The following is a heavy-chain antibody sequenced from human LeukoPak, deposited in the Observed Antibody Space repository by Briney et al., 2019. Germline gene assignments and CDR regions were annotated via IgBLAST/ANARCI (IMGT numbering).Heavy chain of an antibody. Sequence: ASVKVSCKASGYTFTGYGISWVRQAPRQGLEWMGWISAYNGNTNYAQKLQGRVTMTTDTSTSTAYMELSSLRSEDTAVYYCARIILPGYYFDYWGQGTLVTVSS. J-gene: IGHJ4*02. V-gene: IGHV1-18*01. D-gene: IGHD3-3*01. CDR2: ISAYNGNT. CDR1: GYTFTGYG. CDR3: ARIILPGYYFDY.